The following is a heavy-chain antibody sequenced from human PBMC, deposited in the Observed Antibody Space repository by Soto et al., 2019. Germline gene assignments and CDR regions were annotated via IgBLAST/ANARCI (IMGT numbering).Heavy chain of an antibody. CDR1: GYTFGNHY. D-gene: IGHD3-22*01. J-gene: IGHJ4*02. CDR3: AREGSHYFDSRLDL. CDR2: FNPSGDHT. Sequence: ASVKVSCKASGYTFGNHYMHWVRQAPGQGLEWMGIFNPSGDHTNYAQKFQGRVTMTSDTSRSTGYMELSSLRSDDTAVYYCAREGSHYFDSRLDLWGQATLVTVSS. V-gene: IGHV1-46*01.